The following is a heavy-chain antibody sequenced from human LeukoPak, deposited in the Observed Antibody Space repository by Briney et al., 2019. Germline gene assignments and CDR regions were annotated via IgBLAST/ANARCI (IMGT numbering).Heavy chain of an antibody. V-gene: IGHV4-30-2*01. Sequence: SQTLSLTCDVSGGSISSGLYSWSWIRQPLGKGLEWIGYIYHTGSTYYNPSLKSRVTISVDTSKNQFSLKLSSVTAADTAVYYCARVMGGSSGWYLHYYYGMDVWGQGTTVTVSS. CDR2: IYHTGST. CDR1: GGSISSGLYS. CDR3: ARVMGGSSGWYLHYYYGMDV. D-gene: IGHD6-19*01. J-gene: IGHJ6*02.